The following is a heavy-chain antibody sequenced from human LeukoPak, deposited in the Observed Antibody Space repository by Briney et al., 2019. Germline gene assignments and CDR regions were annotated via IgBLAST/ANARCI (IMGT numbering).Heavy chain of an antibody. Sequence: GGSLRLSCAASGFTFSNYNMNWVRQAPGKGVEWVSSISSSSSYIYYADSVKGRFTISRDNTKNSLYLKMNSLRAEDTAVYYCARDSPYGTAGYWGQGTLVTVSS. CDR3: ARDSPYGTAGY. CDR2: ISSSSSYI. D-gene: IGHD2-8*02. J-gene: IGHJ4*02. V-gene: IGHV3-21*01. CDR1: GFTFSNYN.